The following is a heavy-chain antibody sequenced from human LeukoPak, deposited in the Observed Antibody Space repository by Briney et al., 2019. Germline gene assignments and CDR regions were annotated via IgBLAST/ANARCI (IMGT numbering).Heavy chain of an antibody. CDR2: IYYTGSP. CDR3: ARQTYFYEASGHLNDN. CDR1: GGSISSSSYY. J-gene: IGHJ4*02. D-gene: IGHD2-15*01. V-gene: IGHV4-39*01. Sequence: SETLSLTCTVSGGSISSSSYYWGWLRQPPRKGPEWIGRIYYTGSPFYNPSLRSRVTMSVDTAENQFSLNLNSVTAADTAIYYCARQTYFYEASGHLNDNWGQGTLVTVSS.